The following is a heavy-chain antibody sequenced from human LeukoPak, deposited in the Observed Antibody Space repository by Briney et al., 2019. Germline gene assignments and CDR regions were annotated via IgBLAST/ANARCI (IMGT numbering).Heavy chain of an antibody. V-gene: IGHV4-34*01. J-gene: IGHJ5*02. D-gene: IGHD6-13*01. CDR1: GGSFSGYY. CDR3: ARLCVGRYSRYTSYNWFDP. Sequence: SETLSLTCAVYGGSFSGYYWSWIRQPPGKGLEWIGEINHSGSTNYNPSIKSRVTISVDTSKNQFSLNLTSVTAADTAVYYDARLCVGRYSRYTSYNWFDPWGQGTLVTVSS. CDR2: INHSGST.